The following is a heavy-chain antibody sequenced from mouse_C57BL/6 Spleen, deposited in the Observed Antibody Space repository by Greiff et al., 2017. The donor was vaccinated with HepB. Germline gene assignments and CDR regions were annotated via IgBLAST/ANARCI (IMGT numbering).Heavy chain of an antibody. CDR1: GFSLTSYG. D-gene: IGHD2-5*01. J-gene: IGHJ4*01. CDR2: IWGLGST. V-gene: IGHV2-6*01. Sequence: VQLVESGPGLVAPSQSLSITCTVSGFSLTSYGVDWVRQSPGKGLEWLGVIWGLGSTNYNSALKSRLSISKDNSKSQVFLKMNSLQTDDTAMYYCARYSNYPYYAMDYWGQGTSVTVSS. CDR3: ARYSNYPYYAMDY.